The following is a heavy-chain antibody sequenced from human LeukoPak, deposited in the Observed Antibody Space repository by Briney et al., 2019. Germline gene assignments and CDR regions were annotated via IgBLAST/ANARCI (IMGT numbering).Heavy chain of an antibody. V-gene: IGHV3-74*01. CDR1: GFTFSSYW. D-gene: IGHD3-10*01. CDR3: AREGRITMVQGVKNWFDP. Sequence: PGGSLRLPCAASGFTFSSYWMHWVRQAPGKGLVWVSRINSDGSSTSYADSVKGRFTISRDNAKNTLYLQMNSLRAEDTAVYYCAREGRITMVQGVKNWFDPWGQGTLVTVSS. J-gene: IGHJ5*02. CDR2: INSDGSST.